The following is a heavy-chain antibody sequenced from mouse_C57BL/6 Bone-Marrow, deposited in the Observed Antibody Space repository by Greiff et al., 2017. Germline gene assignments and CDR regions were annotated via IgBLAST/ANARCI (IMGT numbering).Heavy chain of an antibody. D-gene: IGHD2-3*01. Sequence: QVQLQQPGAELVKPGASVKLSCKASGYTFTSSWMQWVKQKPGQGLEWIGELDPSDSSTNYNQKFKGKATLTVDTSSSTAYMQLSSLTSEDSAVYYCAREGYYVYYYAMDYWGQGTSVTVSS. CDR1: GYTFTSSW. CDR3: AREGYYVYYYAMDY. V-gene: IGHV1-50*01. J-gene: IGHJ4*01. CDR2: LDPSDSST.